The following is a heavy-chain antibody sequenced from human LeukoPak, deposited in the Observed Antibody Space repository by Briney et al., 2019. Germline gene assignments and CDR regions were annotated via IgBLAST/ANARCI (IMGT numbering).Heavy chain of an antibody. D-gene: IGHD4-17*01. CDR1: GHTFNSSD. CDR2: INPSGGST. V-gene: IGHV1-46*02. J-gene: IGHJ4*02. CDR3: ARESSGEEDD. Sequence: PPVKPCCTAFGHTFNSSDMLWVPQAPGQGLEWMGIINPSGGSTSYAQKFQGRVTMTRDTSTRTVYMELSSPSAEDRAVYYCARESSGEEDDWGQGTLVSVSS.